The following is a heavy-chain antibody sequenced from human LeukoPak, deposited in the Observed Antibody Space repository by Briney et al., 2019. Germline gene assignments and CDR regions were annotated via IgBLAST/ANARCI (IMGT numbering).Heavy chain of an antibody. V-gene: IGHV3-9*01. CDR3: AKGRSSGWSTFDY. CDR2: ISWNSGSI. Sequence: GGSLRLSCAASGFTFSSYAMSWVRQAPGKGLEWVSGISWNSGSIGYADSVKGRFTISRDNAKNSLYLQMNSLRAEDTALYYCAKGRSSGWSTFDYWGQGTLVTVSS. CDR1: GFTFSSYA. J-gene: IGHJ4*02. D-gene: IGHD6-19*01.